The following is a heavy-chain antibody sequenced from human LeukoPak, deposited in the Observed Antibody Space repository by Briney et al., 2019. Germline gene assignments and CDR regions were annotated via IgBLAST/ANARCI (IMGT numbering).Heavy chain of an antibody. J-gene: IGHJ5*02. CDR1: GGSFSGYY. D-gene: IGHD2-2*01. CDR2: INHSGST. V-gene: IGHV4-34*01. Sequence: SETLSLTCAVYGGSFSGYYWSWLRQPPGKGLEWSGEINHSGSTNYNPSLKSRVTISVDSSKNQFSLQLSSVTAADTAVYYCNYYCSSTSCQSNWFDPWGQGTLVTVSS. CDR3: NYYCSSTSCQSNWFDP.